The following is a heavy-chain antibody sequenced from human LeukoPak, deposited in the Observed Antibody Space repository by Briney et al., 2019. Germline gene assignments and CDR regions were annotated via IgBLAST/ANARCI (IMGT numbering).Heavy chain of an antibody. V-gene: IGHV4-38-2*02. CDR3: ARVWRYDSSGYYYGGVDYYFDY. CDR1: GYSISSGYY. J-gene: IGHJ4*02. CDR2: IYHSGSI. Sequence: SETLSLTCTVSGYSISSGYYWGWIRQPPGKGLEWIGSIYHSGSIYYNPSLKSRVTISVDTSKNQFSLKLSSVTAADTAVYYCARVWRYDSSGYYYGGVDYYFDYWGQGTLVTVSS. D-gene: IGHD3-22*01.